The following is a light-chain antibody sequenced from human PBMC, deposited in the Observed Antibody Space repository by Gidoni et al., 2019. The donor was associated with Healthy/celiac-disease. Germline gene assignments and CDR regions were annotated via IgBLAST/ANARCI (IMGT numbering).Light chain of an antibody. CDR3: QQRSNWPIT. Sequence: EIALTQPSATLSLSPGERATLSCRASQSVSSYLAWHQQKPGQAPGPLIYDASNRATGLPARFSGGGSGPDFTLTISSLEPEDFAVYYCQQRSNWPITFXQXTRLEIK. CDR2: DAS. J-gene: IGKJ5*01. CDR1: QSVSSY. V-gene: IGKV3-11*01.